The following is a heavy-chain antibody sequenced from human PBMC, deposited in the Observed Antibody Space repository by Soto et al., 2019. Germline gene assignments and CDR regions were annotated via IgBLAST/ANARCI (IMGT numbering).Heavy chain of an antibody. CDR1: GYTFTGYY. V-gene: IGHV1-2*02. D-gene: IGHD7-27*01. J-gene: IGHJ3*02. CDR3: AGPDNWGYQEAFDI. CDR2: INPNSGGT. Sequence: ASVKVSCKASGYTFTGYYMHWVRQAPGQGLEWMGWINPNSGGTNYAQKFQGRVTMTRDTSISTAYMELSRLRSDDTAVYYCAGPDNWGYQEAFDIWGQGTMVTVSS.